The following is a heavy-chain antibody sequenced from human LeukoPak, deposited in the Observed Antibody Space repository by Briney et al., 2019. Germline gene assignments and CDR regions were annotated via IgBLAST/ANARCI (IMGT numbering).Heavy chain of an antibody. J-gene: IGHJ4*02. Sequence: ASVKVSCKASGYTFTSYGISWVRQAPGQGLEWMGWISAYNGNTNYAQKLQGRVTMTIDTSTSTAYMELRSLRSEDTAVYYCARGETYRKLDYWGQGTLVTVSS. D-gene: IGHD3-16*01. CDR3: ARGETYRKLDY. CDR2: ISAYNGNT. V-gene: IGHV1-18*01. CDR1: GYTFTSYG.